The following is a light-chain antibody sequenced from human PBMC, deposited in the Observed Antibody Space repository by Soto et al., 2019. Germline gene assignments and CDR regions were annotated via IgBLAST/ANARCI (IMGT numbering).Light chain of an antibody. J-gene: IGKJ4*01. Sequence: EIVLTQSPGTLSLSPGERAALSCRASQSVSSNHLAWYQQRPGQAPRLLIYGASNRATGIPDRFSGSGSGTDFTLTISRLEPEDFAVYYCQQYVSSPLTFGGGTKVEIK. CDR2: GAS. V-gene: IGKV3-20*01. CDR3: QQYVSSPLT. CDR1: QSVSSNH.